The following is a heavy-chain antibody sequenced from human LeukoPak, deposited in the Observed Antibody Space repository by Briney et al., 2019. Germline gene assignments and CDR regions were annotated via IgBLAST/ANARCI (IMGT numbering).Heavy chain of an antibody. Sequence: PGGSLRLSCAASGFTVSSNCMSWVRQAPGKGLEWVSIIYSGGSTYYADSVKGRFTISRDNSKNTLYLQMNSLRAEDTAVYYCAKRSYTSDWNWFDPWGQGTLVTVSS. CDR1: GFTVSSNC. CDR3: AKRSYTSDWNWFDP. V-gene: IGHV3-53*01. J-gene: IGHJ5*02. CDR2: IYSGGST. D-gene: IGHD6-19*01.